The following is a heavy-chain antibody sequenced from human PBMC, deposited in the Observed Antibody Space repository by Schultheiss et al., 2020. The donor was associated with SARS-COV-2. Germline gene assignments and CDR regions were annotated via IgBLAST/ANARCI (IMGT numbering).Heavy chain of an antibody. CDR3: ARSTSSSRDWFDP. Sequence: SETLSLTCTVSGGSISSYYWSWIRQPPGKGLEWIGEINHSGSTNYNPSLKSRVTISVDTSKNQFSLKLSSVTAADTAVYYCARSTSSSRDWFDPWGQGTLVTVSS. CDR1: GGSISSYY. J-gene: IGHJ5*02. CDR2: INHSGST. V-gene: IGHV4-59*08. D-gene: IGHD6-13*01.